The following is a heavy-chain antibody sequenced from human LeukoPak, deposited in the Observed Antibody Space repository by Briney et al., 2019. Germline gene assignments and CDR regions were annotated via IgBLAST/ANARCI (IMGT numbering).Heavy chain of an antibody. CDR3: ATDSYCYDNSGRGSAGWFDP. CDR2: ISAYNGTT. CDR1: GYTFTSYG. J-gene: IGHJ5*02. Sequence: ASVKVSCKASGYTFTSYGISWVRQAPGQGLECMGWISAYNGTTNYAQKLQGRVTMTTDTSTSTAYMELRSLRSDDTAVYYCATDSYCYDNSGRGSAGWFDPWGQGTLVTVSS. D-gene: IGHD3-22*01. V-gene: IGHV1-18*01.